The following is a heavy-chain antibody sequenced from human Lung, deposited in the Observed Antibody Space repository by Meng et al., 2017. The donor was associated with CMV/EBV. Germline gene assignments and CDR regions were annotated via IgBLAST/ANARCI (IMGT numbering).Heavy chain of an antibody. J-gene: IGHJ4*02. Sequence: SGFIFSSSGMHWVRQAPGKGLEWVGLIWFDGSNKYYADSVKGRFIISRDNSKNTLYLQMNSLRAEDTALYYCARDGVRSSSWFPDYWGQGSLVTVSS. CDR2: IWFDGSNK. V-gene: IGHV3-33*01. CDR1: GFIFSSSG. D-gene: IGHD6-13*01. CDR3: ARDGVRSSSWFPDY.